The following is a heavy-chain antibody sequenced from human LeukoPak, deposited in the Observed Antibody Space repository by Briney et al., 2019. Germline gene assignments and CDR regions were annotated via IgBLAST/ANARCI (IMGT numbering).Heavy chain of an antibody. Sequence: GASVKVSCKASGYTFTGYYMHWVRQAPGQGLEWMGWINPNSGGTNYAQKFQGRVTMTRDTSISTAYMELSRLRSDGTAVYYCTWLAQQLVQQYNWFDPWGQGTLVTVSS. CDR2: INPNSGGT. D-gene: IGHD6-13*01. J-gene: IGHJ5*02. V-gene: IGHV1-2*02. CDR3: TWLAQQLVQQYNWFDP. CDR1: GYTFTGYY.